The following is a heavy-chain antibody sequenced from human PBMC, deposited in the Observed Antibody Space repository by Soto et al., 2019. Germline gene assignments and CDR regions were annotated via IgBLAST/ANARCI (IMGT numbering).Heavy chain of an antibody. CDR1: GVSISDTSYY. Sequence: SETLSLTCNVSGVSISDTSYYWGWIRQPPGKGLEWIGTIYFNGKTFYNPSLRGRLTISVDTSKNQISLRLTSVTAADTAVYYCARQGSYWGQGTLVTVS. J-gene: IGHJ4*02. CDR2: IYFNGKT. V-gene: IGHV4-39*01. CDR3: ARQGSY.